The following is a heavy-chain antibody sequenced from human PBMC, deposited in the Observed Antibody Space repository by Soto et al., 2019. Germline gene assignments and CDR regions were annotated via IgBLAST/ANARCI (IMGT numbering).Heavy chain of an antibody. CDR3: ARGGTVVNGFDY. CDR2: IYHSGST. J-gene: IGHJ4*02. CDR1: GGSMNSYY. V-gene: IGHV4-59*01. Sequence: QVQLQESGPGLVKPSETLSLTCTVSGGSMNSYYWSWIRQPPGMGLEWIGYIYHSGSTNYNPSLKSRGTISIDTSKNQFSLNLSSVTAADTAVYYCARGGTVVNGFDYWGQGTLVTVSS. D-gene: IGHD2-15*01.